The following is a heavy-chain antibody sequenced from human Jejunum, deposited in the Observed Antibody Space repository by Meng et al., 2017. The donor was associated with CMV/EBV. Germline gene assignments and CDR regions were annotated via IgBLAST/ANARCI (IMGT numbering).Heavy chain of an antibody. V-gene: IGHV3-13*01. J-gene: IGHJ3*01. CDR3: ARGSMFSA. D-gene: IGHD3-10*02. Sequence: SFSASGFTFRTYDMPWVRQPTGKGLEWVSTIATTGDTYYAASLKGRFTISRENAENSLYLQMNSLRAGDTAVYYCARGSMFSAWGQGTMVTVSS. CDR1: GFTFRTYD. CDR2: IATTGDT.